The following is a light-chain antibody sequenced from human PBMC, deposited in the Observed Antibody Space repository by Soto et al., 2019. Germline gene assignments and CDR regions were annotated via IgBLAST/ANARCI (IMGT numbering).Light chain of an antibody. CDR1: QGVSSS. CDR2: AAS. CDR3: QQLNTYPMT. Sequence: DIQMTQSPSSLSASVGYRVTITCRASQGVSSSLAWYQQKPGNAPKLLIYAASTLQSGVPSRFSGSGSGTDFTLTVSSLQPEDFASYYCQQLNTYPMTFGQGTRLEIK. V-gene: IGKV1-9*01. J-gene: IGKJ5*01.